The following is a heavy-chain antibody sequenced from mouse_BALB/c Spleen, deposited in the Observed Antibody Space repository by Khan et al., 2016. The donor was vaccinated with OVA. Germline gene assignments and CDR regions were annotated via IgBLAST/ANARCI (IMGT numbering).Heavy chain of an antibody. CDR3: ARKDYYDYDPFPY. J-gene: IGHJ3*01. CDR2: IDYSGNT. V-gene: IGHV3-2*02. D-gene: IGHD2-4*01. Sequence: QLEESGPGLVKPSLSLSLTCTVTGYSITSEYAWNWIRQFPGNKLEWMGYIDYSGNTRFNPSLKSRTSITRDTFKNQFFLQLNSVTAEDTATYYCARKDYYDYDPFPYGGQGTLVTVSA. CDR1: GYSITSEYA.